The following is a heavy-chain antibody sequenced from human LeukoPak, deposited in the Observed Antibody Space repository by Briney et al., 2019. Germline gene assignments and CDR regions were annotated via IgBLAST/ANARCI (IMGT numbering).Heavy chain of an antibody. CDR1: VFTVSSNY. CDR2: IYSGGST. V-gene: IGHV3-53*01. Sequence: GGSLRLSCAASVFTVSSNYMSWVRQAPGKGLEWVSVIYSGGSTYYADSVKGRFTISRDNSKNTLYLQMNSLRAEDTAVYYCAKDRYYDLPLDAFDIWGQGTMVTVSS. CDR3: AKDRYYDLPLDAFDI. D-gene: IGHD3-22*01. J-gene: IGHJ3*02.